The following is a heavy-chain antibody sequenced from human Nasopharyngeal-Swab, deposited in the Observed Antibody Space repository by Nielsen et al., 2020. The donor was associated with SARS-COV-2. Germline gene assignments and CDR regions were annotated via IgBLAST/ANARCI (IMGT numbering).Heavy chain of an antibody. D-gene: IGHD3-22*01. Sequence: SETLSLTCTVSGGSISTYYWTWIRQPPGKGLEWIGYIYYNGITNYNPSLKSRVTISVDMSQNQFSLRLSSVTAADTAVYYCARGSFFDISGYYAPSFDYWGQGTLVTVSS. CDR3: ARGSFFDISGYYAPSFDY. V-gene: IGHV4-59*01. CDR2: IYYNGIT. J-gene: IGHJ4*02. CDR1: GGSISTYY.